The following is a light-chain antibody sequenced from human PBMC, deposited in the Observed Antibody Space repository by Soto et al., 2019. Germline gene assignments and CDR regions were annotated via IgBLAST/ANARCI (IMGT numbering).Light chain of an antibody. J-gene: IGKJ2*01. Sequence: DIQMTQYPSTLSASVGDRVTITCRASQSVSSWLAWYQQKPGKAPKLLIYKASSIEGGVPTRFSGSGSVKDIKLTISSLQSEDLASYYCQKYNSYRYTFGQGTRLEMK. CDR1: QSVSSW. CDR3: QKYNSYRYT. CDR2: KAS. V-gene: IGKV1-5*03.